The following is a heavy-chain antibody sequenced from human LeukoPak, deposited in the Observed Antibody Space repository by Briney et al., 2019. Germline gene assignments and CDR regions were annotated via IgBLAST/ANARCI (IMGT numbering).Heavy chain of an antibody. Sequence: SETLSLTCTVSGGSISSGSYYWSWIRQPAGKGLEWIGRIYTSGSTNYNPSLKSRVTMSVDTSKNQFSLKLSSVTAADTAVYYCARVDSSGWYRYYFDYWGQGTLVTVSS. D-gene: IGHD6-19*01. V-gene: IGHV4-61*02. CDR2: IYTSGST. CDR1: GGSISSGSYY. CDR3: ARVDSSGWYRYYFDY. J-gene: IGHJ4*02.